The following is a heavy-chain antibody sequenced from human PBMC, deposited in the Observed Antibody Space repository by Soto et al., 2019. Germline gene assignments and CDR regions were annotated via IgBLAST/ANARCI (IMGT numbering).Heavy chain of an antibody. J-gene: IGHJ4*02. CDR2: IKQDGSDM. CDR3: ARTYYGGNPDLGY. CDR1: GFTFSTYW. D-gene: IGHD4-17*01. V-gene: IGHV3-7*04. Sequence: PGGSLRLSCAASGFTFSTYWLSWVRRAPGKGLEWVAHIKQDGSDMYYVDSVKGRFTISRDNAQNSLFLQMNSLRVEDTAVYYCARTYYGGNPDLGYWGQGP.